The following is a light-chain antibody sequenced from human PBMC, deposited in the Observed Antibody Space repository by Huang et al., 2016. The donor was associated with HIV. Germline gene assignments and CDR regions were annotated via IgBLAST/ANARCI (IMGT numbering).Light chain of an antibody. Sequence: EIVLTQSPVFQPATSKEKVTITRRASQSIGSSLRWYQQKPDKSPKLLIKYASQSCSGVPSRFSGSGSGTHFTLTINSLEAEDAATYFCHQSSSLPETFGQGTKLEIK. CDR1: QSIGSS. CDR2: YAS. V-gene: IGKV6-21*01. CDR3: HQSSSLPET. J-gene: IGKJ2*01.